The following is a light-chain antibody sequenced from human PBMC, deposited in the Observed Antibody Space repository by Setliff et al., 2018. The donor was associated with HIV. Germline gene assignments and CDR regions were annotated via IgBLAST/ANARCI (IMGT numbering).Light chain of an antibody. V-gene: IGLV1-40*01. J-gene: IGLJ1*01. CDR1: SSNIGAGYD. Sequence: QSVLTQPPSVSGAPGQRVNISCTGSSSNIGAGYDVHWYQHLPGTAPKVLIYGNINRPSGVPDRFSGSKSGTSASLAITGVQAEDEADYYCQSYDSSLSVFVFGTGTKVTV. CDR2: GNI. CDR3: QSYDSSLSVFV.